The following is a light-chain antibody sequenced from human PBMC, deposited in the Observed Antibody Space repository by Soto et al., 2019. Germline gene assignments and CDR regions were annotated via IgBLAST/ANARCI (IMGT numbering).Light chain of an antibody. V-gene: IGKV3-15*01. CDR2: GAS. CDR1: QSVSSD. Sequence: EIVMTQSPATLSVSPGERATLSCRASQSVSSDLAWYHQKPGQAPRLLIYGASTRATGIPARFSGSGSGTEFTLTINSLQSEDFAVYYGQQYNNGPRTYGQGTKVEIK. CDR3: QQYNNGPRT. J-gene: IGKJ1*01.